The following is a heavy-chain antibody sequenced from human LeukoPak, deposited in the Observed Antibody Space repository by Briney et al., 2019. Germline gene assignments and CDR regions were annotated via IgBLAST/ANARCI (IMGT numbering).Heavy chain of an antibody. V-gene: IGHV3-23*01. CDR2: ISPNGGNT. J-gene: IGHJ4*02. D-gene: IGHD2-2*01. Sequence: GGSLRLSCAASGFTFSNYAMNWVRQAPGEGLEWVSVISPNGGNTYYADSVRGRFTISRDNSKNTLYLQMNSLRAEDTTVYYCARIDQSLSDYWGQGTLVTVSS. CDR3: ARIDQSLSDY. CDR1: GFTFSNYA.